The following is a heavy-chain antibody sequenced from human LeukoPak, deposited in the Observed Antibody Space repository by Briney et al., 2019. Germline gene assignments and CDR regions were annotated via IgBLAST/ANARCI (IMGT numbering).Heavy chain of an antibody. J-gene: IGHJ5*02. CDR2: MNPNSGNT. CDR3: ARGQWPRTPGYCSGGSCFVYWFDP. V-gene: IGHV1-8*01. Sequence: ASVKVSCKASGYTFTSYDINWVRQATGQGLEWMGWMNPNSGNTGYAQKFQGRVTITRNTSISTAYMELSSLRSEDTAVYYCARGQWPRTPGYCSGGSCFVYWFDPWGQGTLVTVSS. D-gene: IGHD2-15*01. CDR1: GYTFTSYD.